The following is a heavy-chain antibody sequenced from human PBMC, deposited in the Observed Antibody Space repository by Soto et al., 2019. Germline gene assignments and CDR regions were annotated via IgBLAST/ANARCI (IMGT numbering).Heavy chain of an antibody. J-gene: IGHJ6*02. D-gene: IGHD2-15*01. CDR2: IGTAGDT. Sequence: QATGKGLEWVSAIGTAGDTYYPGSVKGRFTISRENAKNSLYLQMNSLRAEDTAVYYCARAAGCSGGSCYSSSEYYYYGMDVWGQGTTVTVSS. V-gene: IGHV3-13*01. CDR3: ARAAGCSGGSCYSSSEYYYYGMDV.